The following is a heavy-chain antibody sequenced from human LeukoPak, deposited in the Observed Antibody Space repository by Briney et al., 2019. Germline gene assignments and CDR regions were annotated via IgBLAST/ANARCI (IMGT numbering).Heavy chain of an antibody. CDR2: VRYDGSNK. V-gene: IGHV3-30*02. CDR3: AKADLRYYYMDV. Sequence: GGSLRLSCAASGFTFSSYGMHWVRQAPGKGLEWVAFVRYDGSNKYYADSVKGRFTISRDNSKNTLYLQMNSLRAEDTAVYYCAKADLRYYYMDVWGKGTTVTVSS. CDR1: GFTFSSYG. J-gene: IGHJ6*03.